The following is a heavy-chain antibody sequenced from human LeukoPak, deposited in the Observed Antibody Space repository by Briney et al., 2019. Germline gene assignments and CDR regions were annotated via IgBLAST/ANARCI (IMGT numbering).Heavy chain of an antibody. D-gene: IGHD6-13*01. CDR2: INHSGST. J-gene: IGHJ6*02. V-gene: IGHV4-34*01. CDR1: GGSSSGYY. Sequence: PSETLSLTCAVYGGSSSGYYWSWIRQPPGKGLEWIGEINHSGSTNYNPSLKSRVTISVDTSKNQFSLKLSSVTAADTAVYYCARGIAGSYYYYGMDVWGQGTTVTVSS. CDR3: ARGIAGSYYYYGMDV.